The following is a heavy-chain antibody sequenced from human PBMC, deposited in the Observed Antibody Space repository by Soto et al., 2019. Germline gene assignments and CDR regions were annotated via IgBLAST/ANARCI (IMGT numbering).Heavy chain of an antibody. Sequence: GGSLRLSCAASGFSFSTYSMSWVRQAPGKGLEWVSYISGGSKTIYYADSVRGRFTISRDNAKNSMYLQMNSLRDEDTAVYYCARNGYCSGGSCYSVPVFDYWGQGTLVTVSS. D-gene: IGHD2-15*01. J-gene: IGHJ4*02. V-gene: IGHV3-48*02. CDR2: ISGGSKTI. CDR1: GFSFSTYS. CDR3: ARNGYCSGGSCYSVPVFDY.